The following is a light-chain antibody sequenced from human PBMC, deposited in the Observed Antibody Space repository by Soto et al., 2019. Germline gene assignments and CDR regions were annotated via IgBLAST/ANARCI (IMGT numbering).Light chain of an antibody. CDR3: QQYNKWPYT. CDR2: DTT. V-gene: IGKV3-15*01. J-gene: IGKJ2*01. CDR1: QSVSGR. Sequence: EIVMTQSPATLSESPGERATLSCRASQSVSGRLAWYQQKPGQAPRLLMYDTTTRATGFPARFSASGSGTEFTLTISDLQSEDFTVYFCQQYNKWPYTFGQGTKVDIK.